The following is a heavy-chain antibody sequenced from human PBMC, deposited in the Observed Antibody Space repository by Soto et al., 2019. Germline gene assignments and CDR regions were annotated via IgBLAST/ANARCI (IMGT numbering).Heavy chain of an antibody. D-gene: IGHD3-22*01. CDR1: GGSISSGDYY. J-gene: IGHJ5*02. CDR3: ARGESYDSSGYFDP. Sequence: SETLSLTCTVSGGSISSGDYYWSWIRQPPGKGLEWIGYIYYSGSTYYNPSLKSRVTISVDTSKNQFSLKLSSVTAADTAVYYCARGESYDSSGYFDPWGQGTLVTVSS. CDR2: IYYSGST. V-gene: IGHV4-30-4*01.